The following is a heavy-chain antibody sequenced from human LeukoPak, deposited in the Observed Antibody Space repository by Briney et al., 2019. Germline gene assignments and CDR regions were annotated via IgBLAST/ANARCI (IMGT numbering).Heavy chain of an antibody. CDR1: GFTFSSYA. CDR2: ISYDGSNK. V-gene: IGHV3-30-3*01. D-gene: IGHD1-1*01. J-gene: IGHJ4*02. CDR3: AKDVVWNREIPSYPHY. Sequence: GGSLRLSCAASGFTFSSYAMHWVRQAPGKGLEWVAVISYDGSNKYYADSVKGRFTISRDNSKSTLYLQMNSLRAEDTAVYYCAKDVVWNREIPSYPHYWGQGTLVTVSS.